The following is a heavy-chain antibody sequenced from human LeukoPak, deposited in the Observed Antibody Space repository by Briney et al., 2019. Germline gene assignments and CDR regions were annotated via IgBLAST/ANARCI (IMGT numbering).Heavy chain of an antibody. CDR2: ISSSSSTI. V-gene: IGHV3-48*01. Sequence: GGSLRLSCAASGFTFSSYSMNWVRQAPGKGLEWVSYISSSSSTIYYADSVKGRFTISRDNAKNSLYLQMNSLRAEDTAVYYCARDGDTEIVYSGYENLEDYWGQGTLVTVSS. J-gene: IGHJ4*02. CDR1: GFTFSSYS. D-gene: IGHD5-12*01. CDR3: ARDGDTEIVYSGYENLEDY.